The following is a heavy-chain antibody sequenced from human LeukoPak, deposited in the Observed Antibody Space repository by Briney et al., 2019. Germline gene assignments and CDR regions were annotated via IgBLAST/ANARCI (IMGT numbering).Heavy chain of an antibody. CDR3: ARASYYYGSSGYFYNWFDP. CDR1: GFTFSSYS. D-gene: IGHD3-22*01. J-gene: IGHJ5*02. CDR2: ISSSSSYI. V-gene: IGHV3-21*01. Sequence: RGSLRLSCAASGFTFSSYSMNWVRQAPGKGLEWVSSISSSSSYIYYADSVKGRFTISRDNAKNSLYLQMNSLRAEDTAVYYCARASYYYGSSGYFYNWFDPWGQGTLVTVSS.